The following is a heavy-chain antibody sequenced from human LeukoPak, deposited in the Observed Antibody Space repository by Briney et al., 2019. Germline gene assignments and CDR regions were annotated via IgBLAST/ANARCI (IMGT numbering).Heavy chain of an antibody. Sequence: GGSLRLSCAVSGFTFSSYGMHWVRQAPGKGLEWVAVIWYDGSNKYYADSVKGRFTISRDNSKNTLYLQMNSLRAEDTAVYYCARAKGQLLPDYYYYYGMDVWGQGTTVTVSS. CDR3: ARAKGQLLPDYYYYYGMDV. V-gene: IGHV3-33*08. CDR2: IWYDGSNK. CDR1: GFTFSSYG. J-gene: IGHJ6*02. D-gene: IGHD2-2*01.